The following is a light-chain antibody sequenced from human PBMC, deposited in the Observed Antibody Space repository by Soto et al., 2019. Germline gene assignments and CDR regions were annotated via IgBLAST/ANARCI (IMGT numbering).Light chain of an antibody. CDR3: MQATQSYT. Sequence: DIVLTQTRLSSPVTLGQPASISCRSSQSLVHIDGNTYFNWLQQRPGQPPRLLIYKISNRFPGFPDRFSGSGAGTDFTLKISRVEAEDVGVYYCMQATQSYTFGQGTRLEIK. V-gene: IGKV2-24*01. CDR2: KIS. J-gene: IGKJ2*01. CDR1: QSLVHIDGNTY.